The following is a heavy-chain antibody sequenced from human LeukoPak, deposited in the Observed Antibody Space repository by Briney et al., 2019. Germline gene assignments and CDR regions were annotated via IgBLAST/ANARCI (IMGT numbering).Heavy chain of an antibody. CDR2: ISGSGDNA. Sequence: GGSLRLSCAASGFTFSNNWMTWVRQAPGKGLEWVADISGSGDNAHHADSVKGRFTISRDNSKNTLYLQMNSLRDEDTAVYYCALLGYCSSSRCSHLDYWGQGTLVTVSS. CDR3: ALLGYCSSSRCSHLDY. CDR1: GFTFSNNW. V-gene: IGHV3-23*01. J-gene: IGHJ4*02. D-gene: IGHD2-2*01.